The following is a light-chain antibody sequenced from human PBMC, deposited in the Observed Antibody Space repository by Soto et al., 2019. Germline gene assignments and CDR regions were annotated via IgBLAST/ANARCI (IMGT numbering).Light chain of an antibody. CDR1: SSNIGAGYD. V-gene: IGLV1-40*01. CDR2: GNS. CDR3: QSYDSSLSVV. Sequence: QSVLTQPPSVSGAPGQRVTISCTGSSSNIGAGYDVHWYQQLPVTAPKLLIYGNSNRPSGVPDRVSASKSGTSVSLAITGLQSDDEADYYCQSYDSSLSVVFGGGTKLTVL. J-gene: IGLJ2*01.